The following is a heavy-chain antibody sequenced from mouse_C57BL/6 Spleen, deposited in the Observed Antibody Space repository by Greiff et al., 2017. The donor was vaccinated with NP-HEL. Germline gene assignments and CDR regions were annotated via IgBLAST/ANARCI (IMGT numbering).Heavy chain of an antibody. J-gene: IGHJ3*01. V-gene: IGHV1-69*01. D-gene: IGHD1-1*01. CDR2: IDPSDSYT. CDR3: ARGHYGTPFAY. Sequence: QVQLQQPGAELVMPGALVKLSCKASGYTFTSYWMHWVKQRPGQGLEWIGEIDPSDSYTNYNQKFKGKSTLTVDKSSSTAYMQLSSLTSEDSAVYYCARGHYGTPFAYWGQGTLVTVSA. CDR1: GYTFTSYW.